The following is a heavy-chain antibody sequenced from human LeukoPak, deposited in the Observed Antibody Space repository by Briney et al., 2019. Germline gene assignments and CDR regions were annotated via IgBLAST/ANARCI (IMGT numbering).Heavy chain of an antibody. J-gene: IGHJ3*01. CDR3: ASRPSLVGGIGV. CDR1: RLTLNSNY. CDR2: LYRGGST. Sequence: GRSLRLSCAASRLTLNSNYMSWVRQAPGQGLEWVSLLYRGGSTYYPDSAKGRFTISRDDSKNTLYLQMNSLRADDTAVYYCASRPSLVGGIGVWGQGTMVTVSS. V-gene: IGHV3-53*01. D-gene: IGHD1-26*01.